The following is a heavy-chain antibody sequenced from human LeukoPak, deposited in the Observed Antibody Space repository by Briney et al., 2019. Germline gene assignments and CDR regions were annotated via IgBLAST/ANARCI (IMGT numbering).Heavy chain of an antibody. CDR3: ARDQEGFDY. CDR1: GYTFTSNY. Sequence: ASVKVSCKASGYTFTSNYIHWVRQAPGQGLEWMGMIYPRDGSTSYAQKFQGRVTVTRDTSTSTVHMELSGLRSEDTAVYYCARDQEGFDYWGQGTLITVSS. J-gene: IGHJ4*02. V-gene: IGHV1-46*01. CDR2: IYPRDGST.